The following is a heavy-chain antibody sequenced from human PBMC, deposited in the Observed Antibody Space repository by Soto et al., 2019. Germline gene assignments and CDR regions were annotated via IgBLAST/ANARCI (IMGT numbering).Heavy chain of an antibody. CDR2: ISAGGDGA. CDR3: ARDLWWYLH. D-gene: IGHD2-15*01. Sequence: EVQLLESGGGLVQPGGALRLSCAASGFTFSSHAMSWVRQAPGKGLAWVSSISAGGDGAYYADSGKGRFTISRANSNNTLYLQMNSLRTEDTAVYYCARDLWWYLHWGQGTLVTVSS. CDR1: GFTFSSHA. J-gene: IGHJ4*02. V-gene: IGHV3-23*01.